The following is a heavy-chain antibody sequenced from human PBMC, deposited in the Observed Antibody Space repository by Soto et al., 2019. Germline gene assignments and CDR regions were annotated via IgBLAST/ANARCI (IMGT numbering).Heavy chain of an antibody. D-gene: IGHD6-13*01. CDR2: IWNDGNGY. CDR1: GFNFNNYG. V-gene: IGHV3-33*01. Sequence: GGSLRLSCAASGFNFNNYGMHWVRQAPGKGLEWVAVIWNDGNGYYYANSVKGRFTISRDNSKNTLYLQMSSLRAEDTAVYYCARRQISPPTRGAASARGGMDAWGQGTTVTVSS. CDR3: ARRQISPPTRGAASARGGMDA. J-gene: IGHJ6*02.